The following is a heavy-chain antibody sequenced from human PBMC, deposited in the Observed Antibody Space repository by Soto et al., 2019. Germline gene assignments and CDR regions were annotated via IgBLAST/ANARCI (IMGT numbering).Heavy chain of an antibody. CDR1: GFTFSSYW. CDR3: ARLFNAYYYDSSGYSTFDY. D-gene: IGHD3-22*01. Sequence: GGSLRLSCAASGFTFSSYWMSWVRQAPGKGLEWVANIKQDGSEKYYVDSVKGRFTISRDNAKNSLYLQMNSLRAEDTAVYYCARLFNAYYYDSSGYSTFDYWGQGTLVTVS. J-gene: IGHJ4*02. CDR2: IKQDGSEK. V-gene: IGHV3-7*01.